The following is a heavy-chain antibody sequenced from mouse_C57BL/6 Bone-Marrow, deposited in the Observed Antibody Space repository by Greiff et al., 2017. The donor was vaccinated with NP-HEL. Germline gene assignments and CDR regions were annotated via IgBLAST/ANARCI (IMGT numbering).Heavy chain of an antibody. CDR1: GYTFTSYW. V-gene: IGHV1-74*01. Sequence: QVQLQQPGAELVKPGASVKVSCKASGYTFTSYWMHWVKQRPGQGLEWIGRIHPSDSDTNYNQKFKGKATLTVDKSSSPAYMQLSSLTSEDSAVYYCAIKGSSGYAWFAYWGQGTLVTVSA. CDR3: AIKGSSGYAWFAY. D-gene: IGHD3-2*02. CDR2: IHPSDSDT. J-gene: IGHJ3*01.